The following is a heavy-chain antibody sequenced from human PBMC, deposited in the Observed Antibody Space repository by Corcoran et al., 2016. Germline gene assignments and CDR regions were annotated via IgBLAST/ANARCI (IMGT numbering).Heavy chain of an antibody. CDR1: GFTFSNHW. J-gene: IGHJ6*02. CDR3: VRGGYYVMDV. CDR2: IKQDENEK. Sequence: EVQLVESGGGLVQPGGSLRLSCAASGFTFSNHWMGWVRQAPAMGLEWVANIKQDENEKYYVGSVKGRFTVYRDNSKNSLYLQMNSLRAEDTAVYYCVRGGYYVMDVWGQGATVTVSS. V-gene: IGHV3-7*01.